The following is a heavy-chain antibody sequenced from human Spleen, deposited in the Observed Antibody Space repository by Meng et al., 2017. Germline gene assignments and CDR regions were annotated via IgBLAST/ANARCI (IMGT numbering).Heavy chain of an antibody. CDR3: ARVLMVGPAPYFDY. J-gene: IGHJ4*02. CDR1: GGSVSGGTHY. D-gene: IGHD2-21*02. CDR2: IYYRGSA. Sequence: SETLSLTCVVSGGSVSGGTHYWSWIRQPPGKGLEWIGYIYYRGSANYHPSLKSRVTIFLDTSKNQFSLKLSSVTAADTAVYHCARVLMVGPAPYFDYWGQGAQVTVSS. V-gene: IGHV4-61*01.